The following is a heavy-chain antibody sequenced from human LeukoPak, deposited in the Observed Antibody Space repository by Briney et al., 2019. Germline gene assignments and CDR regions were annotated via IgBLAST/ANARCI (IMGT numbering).Heavy chain of an antibody. J-gene: IGHJ3*02. CDR3: ARAITVAGQNDAFDI. D-gene: IGHD6-19*01. CDR1: GGSISSYY. V-gene: IGHV4-39*07. Sequence: PSETLSLTCTVSGGSISSYYWSWIRQPPGKGLEWIGSMSYSGSTYYNPSLKSRVTISVDTSKNQFSLRLTSVTAADTAVYYCARAITVAGQNDAFDIWGQGTMVTVSA. CDR2: MSYSGST.